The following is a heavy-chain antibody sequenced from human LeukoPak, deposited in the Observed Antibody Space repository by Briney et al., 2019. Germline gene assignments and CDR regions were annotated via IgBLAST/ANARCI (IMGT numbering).Heavy chain of an antibody. D-gene: IGHD1-26*01. V-gene: IGHV1-2*02. CDR2: INPNSGGT. CDR1: GYTFTGYY. J-gene: IGHJ4*02. CDR3: ARGGTPSGYSGSCYHFSY. Sequence: ASVKVSCKASGYTFTGYYMHWVRQAPGQGLEWMGWINPNSGGTNYAQKFQGRVTMTRDTSISTAYMELSRLRSDDTAVYYCARGGTPSGYSGSCYHFSYWGQGTLVTVSS.